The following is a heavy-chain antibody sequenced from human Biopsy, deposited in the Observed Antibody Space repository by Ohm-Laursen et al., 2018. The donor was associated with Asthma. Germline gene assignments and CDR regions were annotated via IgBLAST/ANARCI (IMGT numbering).Heavy chain of an antibody. CDR2: IYYSGRT. D-gene: IGHD6-6*01. V-gene: IGHV4-39*02. Sequence: SETLSLTCFVSGDAMSTSGSYWGWIRQSPGKGLEWIGSIYYSGRTYYNPSLESRVTISADTSKNHFSLKVTSATAADTAVYYCARAVSSSSYWYFDLWGRGDLVTVSS. CDR1: GDAMSTSGSY. CDR3: ARAVSSSSYWYFDL. J-gene: IGHJ2*01.